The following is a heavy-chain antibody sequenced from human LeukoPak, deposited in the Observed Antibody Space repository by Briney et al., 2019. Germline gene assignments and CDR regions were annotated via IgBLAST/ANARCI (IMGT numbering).Heavy chain of an antibody. D-gene: IGHD2-15*01. CDR3: ARESSSCSHCIDY. CDR2: ISSNGGST. CDR1: GFTFSSYA. J-gene: IGHJ4*02. Sequence: PGGSLRLSCAASGFTFSSYAMHWVRQAPGKGLEYVSAISSNGGSTYYADSVKGRFTISRDNSKNTLYLQMGSLRAEDMAVYYCARESSSCSHCIDYWGQGTLVTVSS. V-gene: IGHV3-64*02.